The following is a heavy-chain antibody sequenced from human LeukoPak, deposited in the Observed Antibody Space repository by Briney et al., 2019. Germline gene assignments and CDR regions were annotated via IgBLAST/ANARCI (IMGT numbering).Heavy chain of an antibody. CDR2: INPNSGGT. Sequence: ASVKVSCKASGYTFTGYYMHWVRQAPGQGLEWMGWINPNSGGTNYAQKFQGRVTMTRDTSISTAYMELSRLRSDDTAVYYCARAENTMTHLDHWGQGTLVTVSS. CDR1: GYTFTGYY. CDR3: ARAENTMTHLDH. D-gene: IGHD3-22*01. J-gene: IGHJ4*02. V-gene: IGHV1-2*02.